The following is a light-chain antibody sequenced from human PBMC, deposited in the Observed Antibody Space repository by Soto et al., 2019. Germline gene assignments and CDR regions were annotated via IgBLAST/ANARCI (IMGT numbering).Light chain of an antibody. CDR3: QQYGSSPYT. J-gene: IGKJ2*01. CDR2: GAS. CDR1: QSVTSNN. V-gene: IGKV3-20*01. Sequence: DIVLTQLPGTLSLSPGDRAALSCRASQSVTSNNLAWYQKTPGQAPRLLIFGASSRATGIPDRFSGSGSGTDFTLTVSRLEPEDFAVYWCQQYGSSPYTFGQGTELEIK.